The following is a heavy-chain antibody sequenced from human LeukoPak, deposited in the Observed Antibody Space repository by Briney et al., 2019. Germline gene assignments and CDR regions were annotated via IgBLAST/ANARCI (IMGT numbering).Heavy chain of an antibody. D-gene: IGHD3-10*01. CDR3: ARGRGLANYYYYMDV. Sequence: SVKVSCKASGGTFSSYAISWVRQAPGQGLEWMGGIIPIFGTANYAQKFQGRVTITTDESTSSAYMELSSLRSEDTAVYYCARGRGLANYYYYMDVWGKGTTVTVSS. J-gene: IGHJ6*03. CDR1: GGTFSSYA. CDR2: IIPIFGTA. V-gene: IGHV1-69*05.